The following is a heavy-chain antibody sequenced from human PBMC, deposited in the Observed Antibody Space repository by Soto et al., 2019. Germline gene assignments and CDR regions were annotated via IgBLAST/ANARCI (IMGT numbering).Heavy chain of an antibody. J-gene: IGHJ4*02. Sequence: GGSLRLSCAASGFPFSNYAMSWVRQAPGKGLEWVSTISDSSAGTYYADSVKGRFTISRDNSKNTLYLQMNSLRAEDTAVYYCVAGFNCFSTSCYRGTRGFYFDYWGQGTLVTVSS. CDR3: VAGFNCFSTSCYRGTRGFYFDY. D-gene: IGHD2-2*02. CDR2: ISDSSAGT. CDR1: GFPFSNYA. V-gene: IGHV3-23*01.